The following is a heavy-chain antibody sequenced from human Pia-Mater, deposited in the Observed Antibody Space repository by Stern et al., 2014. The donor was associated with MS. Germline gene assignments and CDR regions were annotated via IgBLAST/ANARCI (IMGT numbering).Heavy chain of an antibody. J-gene: IGHJ3*02. CDR3: ARGSAWGSDAFDI. Sequence: VQLVESGSDLKNPGASVKVFCKASGYTFTNYAMNWVRQAPGQGLEWMGLINTNTGNPTYVQGFTGRFVFSLDTSVSTAYLQISRLKAEDTAVYYCARGSAWGSDAFDIWGQGTMVTVSS. V-gene: IGHV7-4-1*02. CDR2: INTNTGNP. CDR1: GYTFTNYA. D-gene: IGHD3-16*01.